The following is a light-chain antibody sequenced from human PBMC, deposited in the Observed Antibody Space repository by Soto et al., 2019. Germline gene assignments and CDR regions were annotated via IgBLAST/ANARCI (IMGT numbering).Light chain of an antibody. CDR1: QSVTNSF. CDR2: GAS. V-gene: IGKV3-20*01. CDR3: QQYVSSPWA. J-gene: IGKJ1*01. Sequence: EIVLAQSPGTLSLSPGERATLSCRASQSVTNSFLAWYQQKPGQAPRLLIYGASRRTTGIPDRFTGSGSGTDFTLTISRLEHEDFAVYYCQQYVSSPWASGQGTKGDMK.